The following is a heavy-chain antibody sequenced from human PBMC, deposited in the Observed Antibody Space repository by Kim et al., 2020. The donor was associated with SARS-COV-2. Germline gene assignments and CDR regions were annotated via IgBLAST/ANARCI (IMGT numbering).Heavy chain of an antibody. CDR2: IKSKTDGGTT. CDR1: GFTFSNAW. J-gene: IGHJ3*02. Sequence: GGSLRLSCAASGFTFSNAWMSWVRQAPGKGLEWVGRIKSKTDGGTTDYAAPVKGRFTISRDDSKNTLYLQMNSLKTEDTAVYYCTTDFAASIRVTYDYGDFEGYAFDIWGQGTMVTVSS. CDR3: TTDFAASIRVTYDYGDFEGYAFDI. V-gene: IGHV3-15*01. D-gene: IGHD4-17*01.